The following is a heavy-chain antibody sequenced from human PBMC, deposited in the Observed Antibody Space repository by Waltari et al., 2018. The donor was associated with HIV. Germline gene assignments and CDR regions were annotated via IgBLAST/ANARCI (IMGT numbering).Heavy chain of an antibody. V-gene: IGHV3-23*01. CDR2: ISDSGRST. J-gene: IGHJ2*01. D-gene: IGHD6-25*01. CDR1: GVRFSEYA. Sequence: VQLLESGGGLVQPGGSLRLSCAAFGVRFSEYAMSWVRQAPGKGPEWIEGISDSGRSTYYTDSVRGRFTISRDGSKSTVYLQMNGLRVDDTAVYYCAARGFSRWGRGTLVTVSS. CDR3: AARGFSR.